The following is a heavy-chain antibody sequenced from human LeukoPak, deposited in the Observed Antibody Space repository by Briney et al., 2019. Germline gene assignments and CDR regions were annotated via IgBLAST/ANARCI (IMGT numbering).Heavy chain of an antibody. CDR1: GFTFSRYW. CDR2: INSDGSST. Sequence: PGGSLRLSCAASGFTFSRYWMHWVRQAPGKGLVWVSRINSDGSSTSYADSVKGRFTISRDNAKNTLYLQMNSLRAEDTAVYYCASRGVRRDYYDSSGYIGNAFDIWGRGTMVTVSS. D-gene: IGHD3-22*01. J-gene: IGHJ3*02. V-gene: IGHV3-74*01. CDR3: ASRGVRRDYYDSSGYIGNAFDI.